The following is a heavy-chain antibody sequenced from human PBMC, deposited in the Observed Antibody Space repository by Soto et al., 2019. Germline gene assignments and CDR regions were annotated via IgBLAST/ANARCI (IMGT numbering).Heavy chain of an antibody. Sequence: QVQLVQSGAEVKKPGSSVKVSCKASGGTFNSYTFSWVRQAAGQGLEWMGRIIPVLSMSTYAQKFQGRVFVISDKSTNTAYMELYSLRSDDTVVYYCARSYGSGIRPFDNLGEGTLVTVSS. V-gene: IGHV1-69*02. D-gene: IGHD3-10*01. CDR3: ARSYGSGIRPFDN. CDR1: GGTFNSYT. J-gene: IGHJ4*02. CDR2: IIPVLSMS.